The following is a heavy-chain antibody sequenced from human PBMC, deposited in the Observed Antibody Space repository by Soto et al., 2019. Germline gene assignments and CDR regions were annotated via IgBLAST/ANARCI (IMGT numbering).Heavy chain of an antibody. V-gene: IGHV5-51*01. J-gene: IGHJ6*02. D-gene: IGHD1-1*01. Sequence: GESLKISCKASGYSFTTDWIGWVRQMPGKGLEWMGIIYPGDSDTRYSPSFQGQVTVSADKSISTAYLQWSSLRASDTAMYYCARYWHNYRSNYFRGMDVWGQGTTVTVSS. CDR2: IYPGDSDT. CDR3: ARYWHNYRSNYFRGMDV. CDR1: GYSFTTDW.